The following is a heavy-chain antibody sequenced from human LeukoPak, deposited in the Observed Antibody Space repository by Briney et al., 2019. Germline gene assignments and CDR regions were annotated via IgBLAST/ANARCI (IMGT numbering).Heavy chain of an antibody. CDR1: GFTFSDYY. V-gene: IGHV4-59*01. J-gene: IGHJ4*02. D-gene: IGHD1-26*01. CDR3: ARLFHPALSGNYPFDY. CDR2: IYYGGST. Sequence: SGGSLRLSCAASGFTFSDYYMSWIRQPPGKGLEWIGHIYYGGSTYYNSSLKSRITISVDTSKNQFSLKLNSVTAADTAMYYCARLFHPALSGNYPFDYWGQGTLVTVSS.